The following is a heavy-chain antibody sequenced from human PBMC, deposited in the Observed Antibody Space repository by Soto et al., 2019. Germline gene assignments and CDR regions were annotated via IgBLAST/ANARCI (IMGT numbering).Heavy chain of an antibody. CDR1: GGSISSSNW. V-gene: IGHV4-4*02. CDR2: IYHSGST. CDR3: AGRSGSCFDY. Sequence: SETLSLTCAVSGGSISSSNWWSWVRQPPGKGLEWIGEIYHSGSTNYNPSLKSRVTISVDTSKNQFSLKLSSVTAADTAVYYCAGRSGSCFDYWGQGPLVTVSS. J-gene: IGHJ4*02.